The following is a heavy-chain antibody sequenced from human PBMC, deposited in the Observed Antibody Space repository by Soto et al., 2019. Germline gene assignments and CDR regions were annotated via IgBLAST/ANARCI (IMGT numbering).Heavy chain of an antibody. CDR1: GGTFISYT. CDR2: IIPILGIA. J-gene: IGHJ4*02. CDR3: ARDRCSSTSCSANFDY. V-gene: IGHV1-69*04. Sequence: ASVKVSCKASGGTFISYTISLVRQAPGQGLEWMGRIIPILGIANYAQKFQGRVTITADKSTSTAYMELSSLRSEDTAVYYCARDRCSSTSCSANFDYWGQGTLVTVSS. D-gene: IGHD2-2*01.